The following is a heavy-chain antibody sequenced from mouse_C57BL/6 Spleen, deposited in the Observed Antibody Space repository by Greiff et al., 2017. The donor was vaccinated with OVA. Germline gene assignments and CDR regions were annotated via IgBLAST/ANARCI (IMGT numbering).Heavy chain of an antibody. CDR3: ARPAYYSNPTFDY. V-gene: IGHV5-17*01. CDR1: GFTFSDYG. CDR2: ISSGSSTI. Sequence: VQLKESGGGLVKPGGSLKLSCAASGFTFSDYGMHWVRQAPEKGLEWVAYISSGSSTIYYADTVKGRFTFSRDNAKNTLFLQMTSLRSEDTAMYYCARPAYYSNPTFDYWGQGTTLTVSS. J-gene: IGHJ2*01. D-gene: IGHD2-5*01.